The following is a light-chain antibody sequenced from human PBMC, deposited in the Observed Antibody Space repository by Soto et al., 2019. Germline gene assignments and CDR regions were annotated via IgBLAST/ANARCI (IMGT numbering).Light chain of an antibody. CDR1: QGISNF. V-gene: IGKV1-27*01. Sequence: DIQMTQSPSSLSASVGDRVSITCRASQGISNFLAWYQHKPGKVPKLLIYAASTLQSGVPSRFSGSGSGTDFTLTISSLQPEDVATYYCQKYNSAPSRTFGGGTKVEIK. CDR2: AAS. CDR3: QKYNSAPSRT. J-gene: IGKJ4*02.